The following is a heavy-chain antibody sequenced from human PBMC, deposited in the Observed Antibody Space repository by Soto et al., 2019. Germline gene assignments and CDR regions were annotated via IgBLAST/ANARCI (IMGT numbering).Heavy chain of an antibody. V-gene: IGHV4-34*01. J-gene: IGHJ4*02. CDR1: GGSFSGYY. D-gene: IGHD2-15*01. CDR3: ARLPHCSGGSCYLTRTFDY. Sequence: SETLSLTCAVYGGSFSGYYWSWIRQPPGKGLEWIGEINHSGSTNYNPSLKSRVTISVDTSKNQFSLKLSSVTAADTAVYYCARLPHCSGGSCYLTRTFDYWGQGTLVTVSS. CDR2: INHSGST.